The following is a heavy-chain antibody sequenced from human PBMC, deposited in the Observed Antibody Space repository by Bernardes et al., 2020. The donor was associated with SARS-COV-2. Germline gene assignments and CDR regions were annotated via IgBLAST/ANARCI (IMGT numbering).Heavy chain of an antibody. Sequence: SETLSLTCAVYSGSFSGYYWSWIRQPPGKGLEWIADIDYGGNTNYNPSLKSRVTTSVDTSKNQFSLELTSLIAADTAVYYCARSKNGDYETLDYWGQGTLVTVSS. V-gene: IGHV4-59*08. CDR2: IDYGGNT. D-gene: IGHD4-17*01. CDR3: ARSKNGDYETLDY. J-gene: IGHJ4*02. CDR1: SGSFSGYY.